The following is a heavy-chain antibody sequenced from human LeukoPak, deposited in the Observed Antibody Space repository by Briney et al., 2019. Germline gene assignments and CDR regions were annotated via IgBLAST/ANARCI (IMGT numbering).Heavy chain of an antibody. J-gene: IGHJ4*02. V-gene: IGHV3-9*01. CDR1: GFTFDDYA. D-gene: IGHD3-22*01. CDR2: ISWNSGSI. Sequence: GRSLRLSCAASGFTFDDYAMHWVRQAPGKGLEWVSGISWNSGSIGCADSVKGRFTISRDNAKNSLYLQMNSLRAEDTALYYCAKDSKTYYDSSGYSPIFDYWGQGTLVTVSS. CDR3: AKDSKTYYDSSGYSPIFDY.